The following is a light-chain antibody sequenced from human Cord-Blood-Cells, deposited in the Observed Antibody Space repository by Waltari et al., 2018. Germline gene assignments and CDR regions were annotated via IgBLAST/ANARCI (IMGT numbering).Light chain of an antibody. CDR3: QQYGSSPYT. J-gene: IGKJ2*01. V-gene: IGKV3-20*01. CDR1: PSVSSSY. CDR2: GAS. Sequence: EIVLTQSPGTLSLSPGERATLSCRASPSVSSSYLAWYQQKPGQAPRLLIYGASSRATGIPDRFSGSGSGTDFTLTISRLEPEDFAVYDCQQYGSSPYTFGQGTKLEIK.